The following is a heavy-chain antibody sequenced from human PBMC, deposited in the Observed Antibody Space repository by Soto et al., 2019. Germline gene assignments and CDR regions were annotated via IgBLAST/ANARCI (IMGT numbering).Heavy chain of an antibody. CDR2: IDWDDDK. Sequence: ESGPTLVNPTQTLTLTCTFSGFSLSTSGMRVSWIRQPPGKALEWLARIDWDDDKFYSTSLKTRLTISKDTSKNQVVLTMTNMDPVDTATYYCARMGDSSGCFDYWGQGTLVTVSS. J-gene: IGHJ4*02. CDR3: ARMGDSSGCFDY. D-gene: IGHD3-22*01. V-gene: IGHV2-70*04. CDR1: GFSLSTSGMR.